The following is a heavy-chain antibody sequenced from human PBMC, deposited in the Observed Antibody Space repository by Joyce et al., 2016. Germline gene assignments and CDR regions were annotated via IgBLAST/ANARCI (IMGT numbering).Heavy chain of an antibody. Sequence: EVQLLESGGDLIQPGGSLRLSCVVSGFTVSTRYMNWVRQAPGKGLGWVSVRSSSGTTDYADSVKGRFTISRDNSNNILYLQMNTLRGDDTAVYYCARGAPKWTPHFDYWGQGTLVTVSS. CDR2: RSSSGTT. J-gene: IGHJ4*02. D-gene: IGHD1-26*01. CDR1: GFTVSTRY. CDR3: ARGAPKWTPHFDY. V-gene: IGHV3-53*01.